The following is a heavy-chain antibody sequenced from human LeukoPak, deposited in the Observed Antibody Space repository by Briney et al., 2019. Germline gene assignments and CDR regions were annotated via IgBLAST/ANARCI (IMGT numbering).Heavy chain of an antibody. D-gene: IGHD3-22*01. CDR3: GRFDRRGLAFDY. Sequence: GGSLRLSCAASGFTFSSYSMNWVRQAPGKGLEWVSVIYSGGSTYYADSVKGGFTISRDNSKNTLYLQMNSLRAEDTAVYYCGRFDRRGLAFDYWGQGTLVTVSS. V-gene: IGHV3-66*01. J-gene: IGHJ4*02. CDR1: GFTFSSYS. CDR2: IYSGGST.